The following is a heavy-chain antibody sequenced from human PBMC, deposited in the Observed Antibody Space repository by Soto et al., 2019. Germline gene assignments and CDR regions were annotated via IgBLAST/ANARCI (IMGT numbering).Heavy chain of an antibody. V-gene: IGHV4-4*07. D-gene: IGHD3-3*01. J-gene: IGHJ4*01. Sequence: PSETLSLTCSVSDGSINSHFWSWIRQPAGKRLEWIGRIYSSGSTIYNPSLKSRVTMSVDTSKNQFSLKLRSVTAADTAVYYCARDNVWSGYYSFFDYWGHGTLVTVSS. CDR1: DGSINSHF. CDR2: IYSSGST. CDR3: ARDNVWSGYYSFFDY.